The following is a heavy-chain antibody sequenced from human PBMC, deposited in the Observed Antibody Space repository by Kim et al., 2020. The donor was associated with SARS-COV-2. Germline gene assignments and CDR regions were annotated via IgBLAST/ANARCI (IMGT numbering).Heavy chain of an antibody. CDR1: GFTFSSYD. D-gene: IGHD3-10*01. Sequence: GGSLRLSCAASGFTFSSYDMHWVRQATGKGLEWVSAIGTAGDTYYPGSVKGRFTISRENAKNSLYLQMNSLRAGDTAVYYCARVLYYGSGSYYKGIYYYYMDVWGKGTTVTVSS. J-gene: IGHJ6*03. V-gene: IGHV3-13*01. CDR2: IGTAGDT. CDR3: ARVLYYGSGSYYKGIYYYYMDV.